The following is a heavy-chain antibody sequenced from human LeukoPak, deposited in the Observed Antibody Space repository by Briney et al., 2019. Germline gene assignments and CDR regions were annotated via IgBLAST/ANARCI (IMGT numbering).Heavy chain of an antibody. D-gene: IGHD3-10*01. Sequence: GGSLRLSCAASGFTFSSDWMHWVRQAPGKGLVWVSRINRDGRSTTYADSVKGRFTISRDNAKNTLYLQMNSPRAEDTAVYYCARGKAGDDTNWFSDLWGRGTLVTVSS. V-gene: IGHV3-74*01. CDR2: INRDGRST. CDR3: ARGKAGDDTNWFSDL. CDR1: GFTFSSDW. J-gene: IGHJ2*01.